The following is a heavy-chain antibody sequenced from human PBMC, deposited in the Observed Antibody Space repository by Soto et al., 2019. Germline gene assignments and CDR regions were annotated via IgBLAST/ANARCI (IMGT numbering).Heavy chain of an antibody. V-gene: IGHV4-34*01. CDR2: INHSGST. Sequence: PSETLSLTCAVYGGSFSGYYWSWIRQPPGKGLEWIGEINHSGSTNYNPSLKSRVTISVDTSKNQFSLKLSSVTAADAAVYYCARGRYYGSGSYYNPPYYYYMDVWGKGTTVTVSS. CDR3: ARGRYYGSGSYYNPPYYYYMDV. J-gene: IGHJ6*03. D-gene: IGHD3-10*01. CDR1: GGSFSGYY.